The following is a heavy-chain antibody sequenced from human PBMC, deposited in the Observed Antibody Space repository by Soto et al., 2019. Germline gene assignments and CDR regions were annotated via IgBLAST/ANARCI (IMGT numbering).Heavy chain of an antibody. Sequence: SETLSLTCSVSAGTISGYYWTWIRQPAGKGLEWIGRIYSSGNTKYNPSLQSRVTMSLDTSNNQFSLRLTSVTAADTAVYYCARGQRFSDWFDPWGQGTLVTVSS. V-gene: IGHV4-4*07. D-gene: IGHD3-3*01. J-gene: IGHJ5*02. CDR2: IYSSGNT. CDR3: ARGQRFSDWFDP. CDR1: AGTISGYY.